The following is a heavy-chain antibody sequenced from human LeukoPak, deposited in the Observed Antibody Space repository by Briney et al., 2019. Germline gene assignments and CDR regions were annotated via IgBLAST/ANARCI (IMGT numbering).Heavy chain of an antibody. Sequence: ASVTVSRKASGYTFTSYAMNWVRQAPAQGLEWVGWINTNTGNPTYAQGFTGRFVFSLDTSVSTAYLQISSLKAEDTAVYYCARGWEGIGYNWNDWKINYYYGMDVWGQGTTVTVSS. D-gene: IGHD1-20*01. J-gene: IGHJ6*02. CDR2: INTNTGNP. CDR3: ARGWEGIGYNWNDWKINYYYGMDV. V-gene: IGHV7-4-1*02. CDR1: GYTFTSYA.